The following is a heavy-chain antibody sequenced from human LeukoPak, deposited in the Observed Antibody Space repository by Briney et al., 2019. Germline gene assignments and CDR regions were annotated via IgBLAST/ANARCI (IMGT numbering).Heavy chain of an antibody. CDR3: ARGPVGATWPSWFDP. D-gene: IGHD1-26*01. Sequence: SVKVSRKASGGTFSSYAISWVRQAPGQGLEWMGGIIPIFGTANYVQKFQGRVTITADESTSTAYMELSSLRSEDTAVYYCARGPVGATWPSWFDPWGQGTLVTVSS. CDR1: GGTFSSYA. J-gene: IGHJ5*02. CDR2: IIPIFGTA. V-gene: IGHV1-69*01.